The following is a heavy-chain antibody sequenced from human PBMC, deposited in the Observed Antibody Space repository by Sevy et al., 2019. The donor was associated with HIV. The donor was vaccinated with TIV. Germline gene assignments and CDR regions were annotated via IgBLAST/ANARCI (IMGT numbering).Heavy chain of an antibody. CDR2: IWYDGSNK. Sequence: GGSLRISCAASGFTFSSYGMHWVRQAPGKGLEWVAVIWYDGSNKYYADSVKGRFTISRDNSKNTLYLQMNSLRAEDTAVYYCARDGCGGDCYPQFDYWGQGTLVTVSS. D-gene: IGHD2-21*02. CDR3: ARDGCGGDCYPQFDY. J-gene: IGHJ4*02. CDR1: GFTFSSYG. V-gene: IGHV3-33*01.